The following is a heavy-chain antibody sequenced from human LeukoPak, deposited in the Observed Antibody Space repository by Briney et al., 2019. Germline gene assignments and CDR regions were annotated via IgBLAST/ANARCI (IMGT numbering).Heavy chain of an antibody. V-gene: IGHV4-34*01. Sequence: SETLSLTCAVYGGSFSGYYWSWIRQPPGKGLEWTGEINHSGSTNYNPSLKSRVTISVDTSKNQFSLKLSSVTAADTAVYYCASPSGGYQSYYYYYYMEVWGKGPRVTV. D-gene: IGHD2-15*01. CDR3: ASPSGGYQSYYYYYYMEV. CDR2: INHSGST. CDR1: GGSFSGYY. J-gene: IGHJ6*03.